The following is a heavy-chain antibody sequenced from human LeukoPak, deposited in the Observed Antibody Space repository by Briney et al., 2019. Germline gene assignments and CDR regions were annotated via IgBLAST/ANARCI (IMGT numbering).Heavy chain of an antibody. J-gene: IGHJ6*02. CDR1: GGTFSSYA. D-gene: IGHD3-3*01. CDR2: IIPIFGTA. CDR3: ARVLRFLEWLPSPNTYYYYGMDV. V-gene: IGHV1-69*13. Sequence: ASVKVSCKASGGTFSSYAISWVRQAPGQGLEWMGGIIPIFGTANYAQKFQGRVRITADESTSTAYMELSSLRSEDTAVYYCARVLRFLEWLPSPNTYYYYGMDVWGQGTTVTVSS.